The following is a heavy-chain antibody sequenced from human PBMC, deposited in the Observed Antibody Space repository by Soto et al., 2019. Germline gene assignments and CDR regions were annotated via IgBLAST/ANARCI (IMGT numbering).Heavy chain of an antibody. CDR1: GYSFTTYW. D-gene: IGHD2-2*01. CDR3: ARRGLGSSSCYGSSCGPGLGY. CDR2: IDPSDSYT. Sequence: GESLKISCKGSGYSFTTYWITWVRQMPGKGLEWMGRIDPSDSYTNYSPSFQGHVTISADKSISTAYLQWDSLKASDTAMYYCARRGLGSSSCYGSSCGPGLGYWGQGTLVTVSS. V-gene: IGHV5-10-1*01. J-gene: IGHJ4*02.